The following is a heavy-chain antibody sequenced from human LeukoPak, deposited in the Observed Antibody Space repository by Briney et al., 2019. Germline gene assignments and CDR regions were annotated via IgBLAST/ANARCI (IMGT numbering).Heavy chain of an antibody. Sequence: GALRLSCAASGFTFNTYVISWVRQAPGKGLEWVSSMSGSGSSTYYADSVKGRFTISRDNAKNSLYLQMNSLRAEDTAVYYCASPTDLSDYWGQGTLVTVSS. CDR1: GFTFNTYV. J-gene: IGHJ4*02. D-gene: IGHD1-14*01. V-gene: IGHV3-23*01. CDR2: MSGSGSST. CDR3: ASPTDLSDY.